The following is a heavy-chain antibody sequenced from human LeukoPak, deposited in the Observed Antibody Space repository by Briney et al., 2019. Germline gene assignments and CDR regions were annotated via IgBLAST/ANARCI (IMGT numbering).Heavy chain of an antibody. CDR2: IQYSGGNK. CDR3: AKERYGDYEGFDY. D-gene: IGHD4-17*01. CDR1: GFAFSSYG. Sequence: TGGSLRLSCAASGFAFSSYGMHWVRQAPGKGLEWVAFIQYSGGNKYYADSVRGRFTISRDNSKNTLYLQMNSLRAEDTAMYFCAKERYGDYEGFDYWGRGTLVTVSS. J-gene: IGHJ4*02. V-gene: IGHV3-30*02.